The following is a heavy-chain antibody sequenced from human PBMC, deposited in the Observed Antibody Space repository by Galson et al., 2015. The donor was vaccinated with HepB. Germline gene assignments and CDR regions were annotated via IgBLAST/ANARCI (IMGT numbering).Heavy chain of an antibody. D-gene: IGHD3-10*01. CDR2: INTNTGNP. Sequence: SVKVSCKASGYTFTSYAINWVRQAPGQGLEWMGWINTNTGNPIYAQGLTGRFVFSLDTSVSTAYLQISSLKAEDTAVYYCARGVRGAVGGTFWFHPWGQGTLVTVSS. J-gene: IGHJ5*02. CDR1: GYTFTSYA. V-gene: IGHV7-4-1*02. CDR3: ARGVRGAVGGTFWFHP.